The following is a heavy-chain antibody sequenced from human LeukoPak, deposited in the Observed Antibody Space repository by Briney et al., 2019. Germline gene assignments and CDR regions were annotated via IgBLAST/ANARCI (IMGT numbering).Heavy chain of an antibody. V-gene: IGHV1-69*04. CDR2: IIPILGIA. Sequence: SVKVSCKASGGTFSSYAISWVRQAPGQGLEWMGRIIPILGIANYAQKFQGRVTITADKSTSTAYMGLSSLRSEDTAVYYCARGNDILTGYNDFDYWGQGTLVTVSS. CDR3: ARGNDILTGYNDFDY. J-gene: IGHJ4*02. CDR1: GGTFSSYA. D-gene: IGHD3-9*01.